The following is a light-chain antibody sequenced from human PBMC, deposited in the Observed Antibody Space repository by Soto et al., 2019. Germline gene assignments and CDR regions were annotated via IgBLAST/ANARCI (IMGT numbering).Light chain of an antibody. CDR3: QKYNSAPWT. Sequence: IQMTQSPSSLSASVEDRVTITCRASQGIGNYLAWYQQKPGKAPKLLIYAASTLQSGVPPRFSGSGSGTDFTLTINSLQPEDVATYYCQKYNSAPWTFGQGTKVEIK. CDR2: AAS. CDR1: QGIGNY. J-gene: IGKJ1*01. V-gene: IGKV1-27*01.